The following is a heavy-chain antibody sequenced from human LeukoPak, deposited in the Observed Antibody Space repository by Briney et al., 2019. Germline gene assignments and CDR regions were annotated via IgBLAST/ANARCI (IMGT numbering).Heavy chain of an antibody. V-gene: IGHV4-59*01. CDR1: GGSISSYY. D-gene: IGHD3-10*01. CDR3: ARDRGHTGAFDI. J-gene: IGHJ3*02. CDR2: IYYSGST. Sequence: SETLSLTCTVSGGSISSYYGSWIRQPPGKGVEWIGYIYYSGSTNYNPSLKSRVTISVDTSKNQFSLKLSSVTAADTAVYYCARDRGHTGAFDIWGQGTMVTVSS.